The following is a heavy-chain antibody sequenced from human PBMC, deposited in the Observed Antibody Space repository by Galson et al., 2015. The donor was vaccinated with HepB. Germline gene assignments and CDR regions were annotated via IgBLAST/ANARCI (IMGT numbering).Heavy chain of an antibody. J-gene: IGHJ2*01. V-gene: IGHV3-33*08. D-gene: IGHD1-26*01. CDR2: IWYDGSNK. Sequence: SLRLSCAASGFTFSSYGMHWVRQAPGKGLEWVAVIWYDGSNKYYADSVKGRFTISRDNSKNTLYLQMNSLRAEDTAVYYCAKNSGRYSLHWYFDLWGRGTLVTVSS. CDR3: AKNSGRYSLHWYFDL. CDR1: GFTFSSYG.